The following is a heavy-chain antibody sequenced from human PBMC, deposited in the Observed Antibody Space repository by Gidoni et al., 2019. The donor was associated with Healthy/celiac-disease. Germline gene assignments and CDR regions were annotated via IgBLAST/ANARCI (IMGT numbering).Heavy chain of an antibody. CDR2: IKQDGSEK. CDR3: ARDSTNSNYDFWSGYYDYYYGMDV. Sequence: EVQLVEYGGGLVQPGGSLRLSCAASGFTFSSDWMSWVRQAPGKGLEGVANIKQDGSEKYYVDSVKGRFTISRDNAKNSLYLQMNSLRAEDTAVYYCARDSTNSNYDFWSGYYDYYYGMDVWGQGTTVTVSS. CDR1: GFTFSSDW. J-gene: IGHJ6*02. D-gene: IGHD3-3*01. V-gene: IGHV3-7*01.